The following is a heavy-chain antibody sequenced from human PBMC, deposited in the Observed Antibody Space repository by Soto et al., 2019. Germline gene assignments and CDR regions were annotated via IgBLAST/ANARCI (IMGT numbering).Heavy chain of an antibody. D-gene: IGHD1-1*01. Sequence: QVQLQESGPGLVKPSETLSLTCTVSGGSISSYYWSWIRQPPGKGLEWIGYIYYSGSTNYNPSLMCRVSISVDTSKNRFCLKLSSVTAADTAVYYCARGGDGTTSAYYYGMDVWGQGTTVTVSS. J-gene: IGHJ6*02. CDR1: GGSISSYY. CDR3: ARGGDGTTSAYYYGMDV. CDR2: IYYSGST. V-gene: IGHV4-59*01.